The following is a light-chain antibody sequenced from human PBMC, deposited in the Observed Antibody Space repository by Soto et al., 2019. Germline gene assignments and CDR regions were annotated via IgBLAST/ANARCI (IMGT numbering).Light chain of an antibody. V-gene: IGKV3-15*01. Sequence: DIVLTQSPATLSVSPGERATLSCRASLPISNKLAWYQQRPGQSLRLLIYGASARAHGVPARFSGSGSGTEFTLTISSLQSEDLAVYYCQQYENWPPAVTFSGGTNVEI. CDR2: GAS. CDR3: QQYENWPPAVT. J-gene: IGKJ4*01. CDR1: LPISNK.